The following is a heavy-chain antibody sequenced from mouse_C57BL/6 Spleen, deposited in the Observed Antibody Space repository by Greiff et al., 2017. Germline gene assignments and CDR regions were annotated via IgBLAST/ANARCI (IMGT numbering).Heavy chain of an antibody. Sequence: VQLQQPGAELVKPGASVKLSCKASGYTFTSYWMHWVKQRPGQGLEWIGMIHPNSGSTNYNEKFKSKATLTVDKSSSTAYMQLSSLTSEDSAVYYCARHYDWFAYWGQGTLVTVSA. CDR2: IHPNSGST. V-gene: IGHV1-64*01. CDR1: GYTFTSYW. J-gene: IGHJ3*01. CDR3: ARHYDWFAY. D-gene: IGHD2-4*01.